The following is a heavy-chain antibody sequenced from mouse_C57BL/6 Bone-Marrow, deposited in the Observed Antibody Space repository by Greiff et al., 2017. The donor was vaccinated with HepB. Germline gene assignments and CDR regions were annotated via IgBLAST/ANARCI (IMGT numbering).Heavy chain of an antibody. Sequence: QVQLQQSGPGLVQPSQSLSITCTVSGFSLTSYGVHWVRQSPGKGLEWLGVIWSGGSTDYNAAFISRLSISKDNSKSQVFFKMNSLQADDTAIYYCARWRWLLRYWYFDVWGTGTTVTVSS. CDR2: IWSGGST. J-gene: IGHJ1*03. V-gene: IGHV2-2*01. CDR3: ARWRWLLRYWYFDV. D-gene: IGHD2-3*01. CDR1: GFSLTSYG.